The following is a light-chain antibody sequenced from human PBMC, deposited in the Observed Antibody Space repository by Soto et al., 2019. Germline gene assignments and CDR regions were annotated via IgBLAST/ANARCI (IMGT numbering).Light chain of an antibody. J-gene: IGKJ5*01. CDR2: AAS. V-gene: IGKV1-27*01. Sequence: DIQMTQSPSSLSASVGDRVTITCRASQGISNFLAWYQQKPGKVPKLLISAASTLQSGVPSRFSGSGSGTDFPLTITSLQPEDVATYYCQKYSSVITFGQGTRLQ. CDR1: QGISNF. CDR3: QKYSSVIT.